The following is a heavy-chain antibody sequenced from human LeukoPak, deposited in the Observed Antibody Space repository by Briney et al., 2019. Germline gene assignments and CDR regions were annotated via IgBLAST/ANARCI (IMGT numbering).Heavy chain of an antibody. J-gene: IGHJ4*02. CDR3: TIDSSSWYYYFDY. Sequence: PEGSLRLSCAASGFTFSSYAMSWVRQAPGKGLEWVGRIRSKANSYATAYAASVKGRFTISRDDSKNTAYLQMNSLKTEDTAVYYCTIDSSSWYYYFDYWGQGTLVTVSS. CDR1: GFTFSSYA. CDR2: IRSKANSYAT. V-gene: IGHV3-73*01. D-gene: IGHD6-13*01.